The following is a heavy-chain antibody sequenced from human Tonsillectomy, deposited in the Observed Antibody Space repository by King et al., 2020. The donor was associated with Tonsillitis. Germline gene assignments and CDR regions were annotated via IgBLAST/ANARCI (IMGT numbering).Heavy chain of an antibody. CDR1: GFTFSSFT. Sequence: VQLVESGGGLVKPGGSLRLSCAASGFTFSSFTINWVRQAPGKGLEWGSSITSSSSIYYGDSVKGRLTISTDNAKNSLYLQMNSLRAEDTAVYYCAGVLGSLGNGWFDPWGQGTLVTVSS. CDR3: AGVLGSLGNGWFDP. V-gene: IGHV3-21*01. D-gene: IGHD3-16*01. CDR2: ITSSSSI. J-gene: IGHJ5*02.